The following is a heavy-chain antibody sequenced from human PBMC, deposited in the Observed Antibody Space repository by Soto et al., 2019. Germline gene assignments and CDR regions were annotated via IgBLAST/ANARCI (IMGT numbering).Heavy chain of an antibody. Sequence: GWSLRLSCVVSGLSLTHYAIAWVRQAPGKGLECISTIDVLNGAWYSDSVRGRLAISRDVSRNTVYLQMGSLRVEDTAIYFCSDWRAGGPVNLDHWGPGTVVTVSS. CDR3: SDWRAGGPVNLDH. V-gene: IGHV3-23*05. D-gene: IGHD2-15*01. J-gene: IGHJ4*02. CDR2: IDVLNGA. CDR1: GLSLTHYA.